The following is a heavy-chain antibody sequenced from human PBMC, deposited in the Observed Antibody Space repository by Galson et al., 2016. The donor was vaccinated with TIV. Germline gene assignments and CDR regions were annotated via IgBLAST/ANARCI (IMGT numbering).Heavy chain of an antibody. CDR2: FDPEQHKK. J-gene: IGHJ4*02. CDR1: GDSLSDFS. D-gene: IGHD2/OR15-2a*01. V-gene: IGHV1-24*01. Sequence: SVKVSCKVSGDSLSDFSMHWVRQAPGKGLEWMAGFDPEQHKKIYAQKLEGRVTLTDDTSTDTAFLELCSLSLEDTTVYYCASVAWFPGLSLDNWGQGTLVIVSS. CDR3: ASVAWFPGLSLDN.